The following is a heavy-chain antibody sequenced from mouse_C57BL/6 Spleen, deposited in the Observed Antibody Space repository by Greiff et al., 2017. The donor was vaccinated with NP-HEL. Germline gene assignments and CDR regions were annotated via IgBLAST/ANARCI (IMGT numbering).Heavy chain of an antibody. CDR1: GYTFTSYW. D-gene: IGHD2-4*01. Sequence: VQLQQPGAELVKPGASVKLSCKASGYTFTSYWMHWVKQRPGQGLEWIGMIHPNSGSTNYNEKFKSKATLTVDKSSSTAYMQLSSLTSEDSAVYYCARAIYYDYDDGYYYAMDYWGQGTSVTVSS. CDR3: ARAIYYDYDDGYYYAMDY. V-gene: IGHV1-64*01. J-gene: IGHJ4*01. CDR2: IHPNSGST.